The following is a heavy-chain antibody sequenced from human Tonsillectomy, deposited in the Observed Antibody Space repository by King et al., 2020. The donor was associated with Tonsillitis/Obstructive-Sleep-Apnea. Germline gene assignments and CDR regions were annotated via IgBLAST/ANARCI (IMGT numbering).Heavy chain of an antibody. D-gene: IGHD1-14*01. J-gene: IGHJ3*01. CDR2: ISSYNGNT. CDR3: ARDPWEPMVAFDV. Sequence: QVQLPQSGAEVKKPGASVKVYCKASGYTFTSYGISWVRQAPGQGLEWMGWISSYNGNTNYAQTLQDRVTMTTDTSTSTAYMELRSLRSDDTAVYYCARDPWEPMVAFDVWGQGTMVTVSS. V-gene: IGHV1-18*04. CDR1: GYTFTSYG.